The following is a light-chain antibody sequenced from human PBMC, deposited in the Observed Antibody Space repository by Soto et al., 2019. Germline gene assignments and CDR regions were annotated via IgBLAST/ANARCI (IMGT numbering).Light chain of an antibody. J-gene: IGLJ2*01. Sequence: QSALTQPPSASGSPGQSVTISCTGTSSDIGGYNSVSWYQQHPGKAPKLMIYEVNKRPSGVPDRFSGSKTGNSASLTVSGLQAEDEADYYCSSSGGSNNIVVFGGGTKLTVL. CDR1: SSDIGGYNS. V-gene: IGLV2-8*01. CDR3: SSSGGSNNIVV. CDR2: EVN.